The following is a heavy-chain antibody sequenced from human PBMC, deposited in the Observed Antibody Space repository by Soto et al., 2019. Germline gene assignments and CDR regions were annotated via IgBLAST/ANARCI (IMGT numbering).Heavy chain of an antibody. CDR3: ARMNYYDTSGYPFDY. V-gene: IGHV4-61*08. Sequence: PSETLSLTCAVSGDSITTGGHYWSWIRQPPGKGLEWIGYIYFRGTTNYNPSLKSRVTMSADTSKNQFSLKLNSVTAADTAVYYCARMNYYDTSGYPFDYWGQGMMGTVSS. CDR2: IYFRGTT. J-gene: IGHJ4*02. D-gene: IGHD3-22*01. CDR1: GDSITTGGHY.